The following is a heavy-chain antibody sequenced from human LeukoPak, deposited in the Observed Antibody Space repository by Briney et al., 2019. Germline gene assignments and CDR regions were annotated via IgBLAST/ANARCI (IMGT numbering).Heavy chain of an antibody. CDR3: AKGGITMVRGVIRGYYGMDV. CDR2: ISGSGGSA. Sequence: GGSLRLSCAASGFTFSSYAMSWVRQAPGKGLEWVSAISGSGGSAYYADSVKGRFTISRDNSKNTLYLQMNSLRAEDTAVYYCAKGGITMVRGVIRGYYGMDVWGQGTTVTVSS. J-gene: IGHJ6*02. D-gene: IGHD3-10*01. CDR1: GFTFSSYA. V-gene: IGHV3-23*01.